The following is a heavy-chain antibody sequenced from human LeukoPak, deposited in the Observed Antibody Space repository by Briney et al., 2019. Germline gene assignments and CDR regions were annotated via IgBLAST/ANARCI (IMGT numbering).Heavy chain of an antibody. D-gene: IGHD3-22*01. CDR1: GFTFSSYA. J-gene: IGHJ4*02. Sequence: GGSLRLSCAASGFTFSSYAMSWVRQAPGKGLEWVSGIVGSGGSTYYANSEKGRFTISRDNSKNTLYLQMNSLRAEDTAVYYCAKPPNYDSDAPQVDYWGQGTLVTVSS. V-gene: IGHV3-23*01. CDR2: IVGSGGST. CDR3: AKPPNYDSDAPQVDY.